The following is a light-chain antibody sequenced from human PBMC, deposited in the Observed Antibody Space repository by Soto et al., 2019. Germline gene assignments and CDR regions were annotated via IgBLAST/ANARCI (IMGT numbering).Light chain of an antibody. CDR1: QSVSTN. V-gene: IGKV3-15*01. Sequence: EIVMTQSLATLSVSPGDRATLSCRASQSVSTNLAWYQQKPGQAPRLLIYGAYTRATGIPARFSGSGSGTEFTLTINSLQSEDFAVYYCQHYNSYSEAFGQGTKVDIK. CDR2: GAY. J-gene: IGKJ1*01. CDR3: QHYNSYSEA.